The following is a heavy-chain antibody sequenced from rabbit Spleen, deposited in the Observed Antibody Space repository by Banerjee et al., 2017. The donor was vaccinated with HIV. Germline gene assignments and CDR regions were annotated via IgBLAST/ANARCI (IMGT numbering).Heavy chain of an antibody. CDR3: ARDLTDVIGWNFGW. J-gene: IGHJ4*01. D-gene: IGHD1-1*01. Sequence: QEQLVESGGGLVQPEGSLKLSCKASGFTLSSYYMNWVRQAPGKGLEWIACFATISSGSTYYASWAKGRFTISKTSSTTVTLQMTSLTVADTATYFCARDLTDVIGWNFGWWGQGTLVTVS. V-gene: IGHV1S45*01. CDR1: GFTLSSYYM. CDR2: FATISSGST.